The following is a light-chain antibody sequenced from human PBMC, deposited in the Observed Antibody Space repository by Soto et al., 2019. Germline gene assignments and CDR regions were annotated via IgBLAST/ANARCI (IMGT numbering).Light chain of an antibody. V-gene: IGLV7-46*01. J-gene: IGLJ1*01. CDR2: DTT. CDR3: LLSYNGPYV. CDR1: TSAVTNGHY. Sequence: QAVVTQEPSLTVSPGGTVTLTCGSSTSAVTNGHYPYWFQQKPGQAPRTLIYDTTNRHSWTPARFSGSLLGGKAALTLSGAQPEDEAEYYCLLSYNGPYVFXTGTKGTVL.